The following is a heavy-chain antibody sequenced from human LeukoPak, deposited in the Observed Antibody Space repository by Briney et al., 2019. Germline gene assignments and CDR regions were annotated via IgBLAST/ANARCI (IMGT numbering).Heavy chain of an antibody. Sequence: GGSLRLSCAASGFTFSSYSMNWVRQAPGKGLEWVSSISSSSSYIYYADSVKGRFTISRDNAKNSLYLQMNSLRAEDTAVYYCAKSGYDVLYYFDYWGQGTLVTVSS. CDR2: ISSSSSYI. CDR3: AKSGYDVLYYFDY. V-gene: IGHV3-21*01. J-gene: IGHJ4*02. CDR1: GFTFSSYS. D-gene: IGHD5-12*01.